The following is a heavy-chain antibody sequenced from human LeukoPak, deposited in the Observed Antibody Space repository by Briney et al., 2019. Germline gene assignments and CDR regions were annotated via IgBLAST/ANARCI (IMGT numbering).Heavy chain of an antibody. J-gene: IGHJ6*03. CDR2: IYTSGST. CDR1: GGSLSSYY. V-gene: IGHV4-4*07. CDR3: ARTTEGYCSSASCFGFSYSYYMDV. Sequence: PSETLSLTCTVSGGSLSSYYWNWIRQPAGKGLEWIGRIYTSGSTNYNPSLKSRVTMSVDTSKNQFSLKLSSVIAADTAVYYCARTTEGYCSSASCFGFSYSYYMDVWGKGTTVTISS. D-gene: IGHD2-2*01.